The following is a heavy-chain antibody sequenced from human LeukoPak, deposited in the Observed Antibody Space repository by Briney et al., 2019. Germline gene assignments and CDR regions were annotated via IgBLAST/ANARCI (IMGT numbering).Heavy chain of an antibody. CDR2: INPNSGGT. CDR3: ARGGSSGWYLRVFDY. V-gene: IGHV1-2*04. D-gene: IGHD6-19*01. CDR1: GYTFTGYY. J-gene: IGHJ4*02. Sequence: GVSVKVSCKASGYTFTGYYMHWVRQAPGQGLEWMGWINPNSGGTNYAQKFQGWVTMTRDTSISTAYMELSRLRSDDTAVYYCARGGSSGWYLRVFDYWGQGTLVTVSS.